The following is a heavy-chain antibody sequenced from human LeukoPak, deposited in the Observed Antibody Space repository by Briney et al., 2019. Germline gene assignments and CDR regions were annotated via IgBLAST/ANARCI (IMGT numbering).Heavy chain of an antibody. Sequence: PRGSLRLSCAASGFTFSTFAMSWVRQTPGKGLEWVSVISGGGGSTDYADSVKGRFTVSRDNSKNTLYLQLNSLRAEDTALYYCADSPNYTNDYWGQGTLVTVSS. CDR3: ADSPNYTNDY. D-gene: IGHD2-8*01. J-gene: IGHJ4*02. CDR1: GFTFSTFA. CDR2: ISGGGGST. V-gene: IGHV3-23*01.